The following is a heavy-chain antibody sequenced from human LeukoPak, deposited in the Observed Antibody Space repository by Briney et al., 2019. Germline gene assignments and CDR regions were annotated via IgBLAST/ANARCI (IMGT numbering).Heavy chain of an antibody. Sequence: GGSLRLSCAASGFTFSSYEMNWVRQAPGKGLEWVSYISSSGSTIYYADSVKGRFTISRDNAKNSLYLQMNSLRAEDTAVYYCAAGFGELYYFDYWGQGTLVTVSS. CDR3: AAGFGELYYFDY. V-gene: IGHV3-48*03. J-gene: IGHJ4*02. CDR2: ISSSGSTI. CDR1: GFTFSSYE. D-gene: IGHD3-10*01.